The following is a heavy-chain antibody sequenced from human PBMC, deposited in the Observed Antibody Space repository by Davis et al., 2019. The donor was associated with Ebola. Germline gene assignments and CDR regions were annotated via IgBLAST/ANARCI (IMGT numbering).Heavy chain of an antibody. CDR1: GFTFSSYA. Sequence: PGGSLRLSCAASGFTFSSYAMSWVRQAPGKGLEWVSAISGSGGSTYYADSVKGRFTISRDNSKNTLYLQMNSLRAEDTAVYYCAKAGWAEWLLSHYFDYWGQGTLVTVSS. CDR3: AKAGWAEWLLSHYFDY. V-gene: IGHV3-23*01. J-gene: IGHJ4*02. CDR2: ISGSGGST. D-gene: IGHD3-3*01.